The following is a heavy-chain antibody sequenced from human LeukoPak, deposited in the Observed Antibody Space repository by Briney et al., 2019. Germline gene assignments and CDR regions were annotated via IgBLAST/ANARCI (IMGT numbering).Heavy chain of an antibody. CDR2: ISGSGSGGNT. CDR1: GVTLSSYA. D-gene: IGHD3-22*01. V-gene: IGHV3-23*01. J-gene: IGHJ4*02. Sequence: GGSLRLSCAASGVTLSSYAMSWARQAPGKGLEWVSGISGSGSGGNTYYADSVKGRFTISRDNSKNTLYLQMNSLRAEDTAVYYCAKVGDPKGPSEMDYYDGVLEAGYFDYWGQGTLVTVSS. CDR3: AKVGDPKGPSEMDYYDGVLEAGYFDY.